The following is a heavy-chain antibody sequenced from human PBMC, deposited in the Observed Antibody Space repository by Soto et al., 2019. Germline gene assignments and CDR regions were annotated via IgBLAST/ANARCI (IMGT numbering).Heavy chain of an antibody. D-gene: IGHD2-2*01. CDR2: ISSSGSTI. J-gene: IGHJ6*02. CDR3: ARGNCINTSCYDYYYYGMDV. V-gene: IGHV3-11*01. CDR1: GFTFSDYY. Sequence: GGSLRLSCAASGFTFSDYYMSWIRQAPGKGLEWVSYISSSGSTIYYADSVKGRFTISRGNAKNSLYLQMNSLRAKDTAVYYCARGNCINTSCYDYYYYGMDVWGQGTTVTVSS.